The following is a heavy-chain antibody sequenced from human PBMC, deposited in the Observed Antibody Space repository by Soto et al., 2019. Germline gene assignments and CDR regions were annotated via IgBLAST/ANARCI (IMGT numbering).Heavy chain of an antibody. CDR2: ISGSGGST. J-gene: IGHJ4*02. CDR1: GFTFSNFA. CDR3: AKGYCSTTSCSFDY. D-gene: IGHD2-2*01. Sequence: VQLLESGGGLVQPGGSLRLSCAASGFTFSNFAMNWVRQAPGRGLEWVSVISGSGGSTYYADSVKGRFTISRDNSKNTLYLQMNSLRAEDTAVYYCAKGYCSTTSCSFDYWGQGTLVTVSS. V-gene: IGHV3-23*01.